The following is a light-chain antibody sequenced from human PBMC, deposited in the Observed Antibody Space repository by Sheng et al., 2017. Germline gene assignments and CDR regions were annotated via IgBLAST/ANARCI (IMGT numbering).Light chain of an antibody. J-gene: IGKJ1*01. Sequence: EIVMTQSPATLSVSPGERATLSCRASQSIDRDLAWYHQRPGQPPRLLIYGASIRATGVPARFNGSGSGTKFTLTISSLQSEDFALYFCQQYTNWPRGTFGPGTKVGNQT. V-gene: IGKV3-15*01. CDR1: QSIDRD. CDR2: GAS. CDR3: QQYTNWPRGT.